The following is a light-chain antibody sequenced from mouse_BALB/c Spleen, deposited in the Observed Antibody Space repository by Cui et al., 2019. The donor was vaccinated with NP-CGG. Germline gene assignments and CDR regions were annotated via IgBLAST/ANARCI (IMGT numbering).Light chain of an antibody. J-gene: IGLJ1*01. CDR2: GTN. CDR1: TGAVTTSNY. V-gene: IGLV1*01. Sequence: AVVNPESALTTLPGETVTLTCRSSTGAVTTSNYANWVQEKPDHLFTGLIGGTNNRAPGVPARFSGSLIGDKAALTITGAQTEDEAIYFCALWYSNHWVFGGGTKLTVL. CDR3: ALWYSNHWV.